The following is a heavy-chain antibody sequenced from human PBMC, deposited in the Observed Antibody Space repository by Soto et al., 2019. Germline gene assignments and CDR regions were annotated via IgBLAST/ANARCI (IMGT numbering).Heavy chain of an antibody. D-gene: IGHD3-16*01. CDR3: AHSSYGDKWFDP. CDR2: IYWDDDK. J-gene: IGHJ5*02. Sequence: QITLKESGPTLVKPTQTLTLTCTFSGFSLSTSGVGAGWIRQPPGKALEWLALIYWDDDKRYSPSLKSRLTIIKDTSNNQVVLTMTNMDPVDTATYYCAHSSYGDKWFDPWGQGTLVTVSS. V-gene: IGHV2-5*02. CDR1: GFSLSTSGVG.